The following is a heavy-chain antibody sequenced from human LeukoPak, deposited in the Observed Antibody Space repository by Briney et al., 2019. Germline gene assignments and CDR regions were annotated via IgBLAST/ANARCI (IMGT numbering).Heavy chain of an antibody. D-gene: IGHD1-26*01. V-gene: IGHV3-7*01. J-gene: IGHJ4*02. Sequence: GGSLRLSCAASGFTFSSHWMSWVRQAPGKGLEWVANIKQDGSEKYYVDSVKGRFTISRDNAKNSLYLQMNSLRAEDTAVYYCARDLGYSGSYFPFDYWGQGTLVTVSS. CDR3: ARDLGYSGSYFPFDY. CDR1: GFTFSSHW. CDR2: IKQDGSEK.